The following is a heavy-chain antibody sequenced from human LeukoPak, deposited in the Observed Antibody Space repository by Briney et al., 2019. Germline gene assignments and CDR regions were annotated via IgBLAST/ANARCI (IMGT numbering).Heavy chain of an antibody. V-gene: IGHV3-48*04. CDR3: ARDGYCSGGSCYNAGSWFDP. CDR1: GFTFSSYS. J-gene: IGHJ5*02. D-gene: IGHD2-15*01. CDR2: ISSSSSTI. Sequence: GGSLRLSCAASGFTFSSYSMNWVRQAPGKGLEWVSYISSSSSTIYYADSVKGRFTISRDNAKNSLYLQMNSLRAEDTAVYYCARDGYCSGGSCYNAGSWFDPWGQGTLVTVSS.